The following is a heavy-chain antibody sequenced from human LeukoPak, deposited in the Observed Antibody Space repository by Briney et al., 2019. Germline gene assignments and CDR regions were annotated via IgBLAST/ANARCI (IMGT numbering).Heavy chain of an antibody. CDR3: ARGYSSSWYLAFAY. J-gene: IGHJ4*02. CDR2: IYYSGST. Sequence: PSETLSLTCTVSGGSISSYYWSWIRQPPGKGLEWIGYIYYSGSTNYNPSLKSRVTISVDTSKDQFSLKLSSVTAADTAVYYCARGYSSSWYLAFAYWGQGTLLTVSS. D-gene: IGHD6-13*01. V-gene: IGHV4-59*01. CDR1: GGSISSYY.